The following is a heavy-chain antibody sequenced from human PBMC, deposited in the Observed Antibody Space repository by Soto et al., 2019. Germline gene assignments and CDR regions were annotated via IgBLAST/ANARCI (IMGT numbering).Heavy chain of an antibody. D-gene: IGHD3-3*01. CDR3: AKRQSFDFWSGYLPFFDY. V-gene: IGHV3-23*01. CDR2: VGGSGSDT. CDR1: AINFRSYA. J-gene: IGHJ4*02. Sequence: GGSLRLSCSASAINFRSYAMSWVRQAPGKGLEWVSAVGGSGSDTYYATAVKGLFTISRDDSKNTRYLHMGSLRVEDTAIYYCAKRQSFDFWSGYLPFFDYWGQGTPVT.